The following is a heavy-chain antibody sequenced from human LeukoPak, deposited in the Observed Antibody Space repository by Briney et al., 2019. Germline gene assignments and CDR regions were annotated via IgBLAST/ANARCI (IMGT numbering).Heavy chain of an antibody. Sequence: ASVTVSFTSSGGTFSIYAISWVRQAPGQGHEWMGRIIPILGIANYAQKFQGRVTITADKSTSTAYMELSSLRSEDTAVYYCAREIGFDYGAPGATFDYWGQGTLVTVSS. CDR2: IIPILGIA. CDR3: AREIGFDYGAPGATFDY. D-gene: IGHD4-17*01. J-gene: IGHJ4*02. V-gene: IGHV1-69*04. CDR1: GGTFSIYA.